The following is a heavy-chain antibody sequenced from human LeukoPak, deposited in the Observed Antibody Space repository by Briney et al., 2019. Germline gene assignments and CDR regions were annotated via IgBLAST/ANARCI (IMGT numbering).Heavy chain of an antibody. V-gene: IGHV3-23*01. D-gene: IGHD1-26*01. J-gene: IGHJ4*02. Sequence: GGSLRVSCAASGFTFSSFAMNWVRQAPGKGLEWVSAISGSGGSTYYADSVKGRFTISRDNSKNTLYLQMNSLRAEDTAVYYCATIGDRRSGELYRIDYWGQGTLVTVSS. CDR3: ATIGDRRSGELYRIDY. CDR2: ISGSGGST. CDR1: GFTFSSFA.